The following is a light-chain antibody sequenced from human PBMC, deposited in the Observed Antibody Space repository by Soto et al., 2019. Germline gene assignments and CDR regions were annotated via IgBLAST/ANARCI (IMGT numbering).Light chain of an antibody. J-gene: IGKJ1*01. V-gene: IGKV1-5*01. CDR3: QQYKTYSWT. Sequence: DIHLTQSPSTRFTSIGGRVNITCRASQSISSWLAWYQQKPGKAPKLLIYDASSLESGVPSRFSGSGSGTEFTLTISSLQPDDFATYYCQQYKTYSWTFGPGTKVDIK. CDR2: DAS. CDR1: QSISSW.